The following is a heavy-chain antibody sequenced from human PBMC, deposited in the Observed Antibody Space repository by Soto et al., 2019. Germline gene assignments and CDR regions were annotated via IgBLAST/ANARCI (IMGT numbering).Heavy chain of an antibody. J-gene: IGHJ4*02. CDR3: AATPRY. CDR1: GFTFSSYS. V-gene: IGHV3-48*01. Sequence: GGSLRLSCAASGFTFSSYSMNWVRQAPGKGLEWVSYISSSSSTIYYADSVKGRFTISRDNAKISLKVTSVTAADTAVYYCAATPRYWGQGTLVTLSS. CDR2: ISSSSSTI. D-gene: IGHD1-26*01.